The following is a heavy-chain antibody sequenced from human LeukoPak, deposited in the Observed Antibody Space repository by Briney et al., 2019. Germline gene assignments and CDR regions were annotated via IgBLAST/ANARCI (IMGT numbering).Heavy chain of an antibody. J-gene: IGHJ4*02. D-gene: IGHD1-26*01. CDR2: VNHSGSS. V-gene: IGHV4-34*01. Sequence: SETLSLTCAVYGGSYSGYYWSWIRQPPGKGLEWIGEVNHSGSSNYSPSLKSRVTISVDMSKNQFSLKLSSVTAVDTAVYYCARGSYSGYYFDYWGQGTLVTVSS. CDR3: ARGSYSGYYFDY. CDR1: GGSYSGYY.